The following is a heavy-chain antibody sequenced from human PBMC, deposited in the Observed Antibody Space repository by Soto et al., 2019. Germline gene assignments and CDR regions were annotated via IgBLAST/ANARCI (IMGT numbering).Heavy chain of an antibody. J-gene: IGHJ4*02. D-gene: IGHD3-10*01. Sequence: QVQLVESGGGVVQPGRSLRLSCAASGITFSSYGMHWVRQAPGKGLEWVAVIWYDGSNKYYADSVKGRFTISRDNSKNTLYLQMNSLRAEDTAVYYCARELPISGFGSRARYYFDYWGQGTLVTVSS. CDR1: GITFSSYG. CDR2: IWYDGSNK. CDR3: ARELPISGFGSRARYYFDY. V-gene: IGHV3-33*01.